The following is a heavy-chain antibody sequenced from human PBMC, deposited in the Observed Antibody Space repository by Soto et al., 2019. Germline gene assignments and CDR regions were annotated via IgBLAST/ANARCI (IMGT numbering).Heavy chain of an antibody. D-gene: IGHD3-22*01. CDR1: GDSVSSNSAA. J-gene: IGHJ4*02. CDR2: TYYRSKWYN. CDR3: ASTHYYDSSGYWGYFDY. V-gene: IGHV6-1*01. Sequence: SQTLSLTCAISGDSVSSNSAAWNWIRQSPSRGLEWLGRTYYRSKWYNDYAVSVKSRITINPDTSKNQFSLQLNSVTPEDTAVYYCASTHYYDSSGYWGYFDYWGQGTLVTVS.